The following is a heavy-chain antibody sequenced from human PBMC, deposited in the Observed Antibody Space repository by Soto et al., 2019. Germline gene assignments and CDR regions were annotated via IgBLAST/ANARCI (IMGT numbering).Heavy chain of an antibody. D-gene: IGHD2-2*01. V-gene: IGHV3-30-3*01. J-gene: IGHJ6*02. CDR1: GFTFSSYA. CDR2: ISYDGSNK. Sequence: PGGSLRLSCAASGFTFSSYAMHWVRQAPGKGLEWVAVISYDGSNKYYADSVKGRFTISRDNSKNTLYLQMNSLRAEDTAVYYCARVGGYCSSTSCPTYYYYYGMDVWGQGTTVTVSS. CDR3: ARVGGYCSSTSCPTYYYYYGMDV.